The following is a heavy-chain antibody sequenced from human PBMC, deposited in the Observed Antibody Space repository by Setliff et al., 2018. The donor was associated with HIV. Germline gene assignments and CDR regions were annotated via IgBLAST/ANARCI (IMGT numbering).Heavy chain of an antibody. CDR3: ASRIYYYDESRVLREEGFVP. J-gene: IGHJ5*02. Sequence: PSETLPLTCTICGGFISNHYWNWFRQPPGKGLAWIGSTHYSGSSYDRASLKSRVTISLDTSKNQFSLKLTSVTAADTSMYSCASRIYYYDESRVLREEGFVPWGQGTRVTVSS. CDR1: GGFISNHY. V-gene: IGHV4-59*08. CDR2: THYSGSS. D-gene: IGHD3-16*01.